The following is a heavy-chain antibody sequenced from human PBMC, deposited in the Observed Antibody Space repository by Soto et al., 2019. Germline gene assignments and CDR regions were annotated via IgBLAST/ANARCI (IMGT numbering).Heavy chain of an antibody. CDR1: GGTFSSYG. V-gene: IGHV1-69*04. Sequence: VASVKVSCNASGGTFSSYGISWVRQAPGQGLEWMGRIIPILGIANYAQKFQGRVTITADKSTSTAYMELSSLRSEDTAVYYCARVGDSSGYGFDYWGQGTLVTVSS. CDR2: IIPILGIA. J-gene: IGHJ4*02. CDR3: ARVGDSSGYGFDY. D-gene: IGHD3-22*01.